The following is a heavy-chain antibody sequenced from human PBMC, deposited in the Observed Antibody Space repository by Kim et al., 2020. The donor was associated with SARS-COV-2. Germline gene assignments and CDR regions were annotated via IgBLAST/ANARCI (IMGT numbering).Heavy chain of an antibody. CDR1: GGSFSDYY. V-gene: IGHV4-34*01. Sequence: SETLSLTCAVYGGSFSDYYWSWIRQPPGKGLEWIGEINHSGSTNYNSPLKSRVTISIDTSKKQFSLKLTSVTAADTAVYYCASNSTGRSGWFDPWGQGT. J-gene: IGHJ5*02. D-gene: IGHD3-22*01. CDR3: ASNSTGRSGWFDP. CDR2: INHSGST.